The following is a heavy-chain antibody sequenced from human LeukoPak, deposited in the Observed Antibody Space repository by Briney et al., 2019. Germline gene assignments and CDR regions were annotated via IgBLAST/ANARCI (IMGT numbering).Heavy chain of an antibody. D-gene: IGHD2-21*02. V-gene: IGHV4-34*01. J-gene: IGHJ4*02. CDR2: INRSGST. CDR1: GGSLSDYY. CDR3: ARGGFYCGDDCYVDY. Sequence: SETLSLTCAVYGGSLSDYYWSWIRQSPEKGLEWIGEINRSGSTNYNPSLKSRVSISVDTSKNQFSLKLSSVTAADTAVYYCARGGFYCGDDCYVDYWGQGTLVTVSS.